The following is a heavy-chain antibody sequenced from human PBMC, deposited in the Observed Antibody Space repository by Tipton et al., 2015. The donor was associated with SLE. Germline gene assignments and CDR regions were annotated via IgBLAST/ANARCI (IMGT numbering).Heavy chain of an antibody. Sequence: SLRLSCAASGFSFDDYTMHWVRQTPGKGLEWVSLFTYWHGGPIHYADSVKGRFTISRDNSKKSLYLQMNNLRIEDTAFYYCAKGSSSTAAGWYFDLWGRGTLVTVSS. CDR2: FTYWHGGPI. CDR3: AKGSSSTAAGWYFDL. D-gene: IGHD6-13*01. CDR1: GFSFDDYT. J-gene: IGHJ2*01. V-gene: IGHV3-43*01.